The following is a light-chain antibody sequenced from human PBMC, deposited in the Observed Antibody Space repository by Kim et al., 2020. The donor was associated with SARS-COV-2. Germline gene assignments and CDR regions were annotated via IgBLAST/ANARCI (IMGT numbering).Light chain of an antibody. V-gene: IGKV3-11*01. Sequence: PGESATRSCRASQNIDTYVAWYQQRPGQAPRLLVYDASNRATGVPDRFSGSGSGTDFTLTISSLEPEDFSIYYCQQRNSWPPAVTFGGGTKVDIK. CDR1: QNIDTY. CDR3: QQRNSWPPAVT. J-gene: IGKJ4*01. CDR2: DAS.